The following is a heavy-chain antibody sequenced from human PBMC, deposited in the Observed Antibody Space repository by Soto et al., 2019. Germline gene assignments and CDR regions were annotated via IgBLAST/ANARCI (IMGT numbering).Heavy chain of an antibody. J-gene: IGHJ6*02. CDR3: ASQPSCRGNYYYYGMNV. CDR1: GYTFTGYY. V-gene: IGHV1-2*02. D-gene: IGHD2-15*01. Sequence: ASVKVSCKASGYTFTGYYMHWVRQAPGQGLEWMGWINPNSGGTNYAQKFQGRVTMTRDTSISTAYMELSRLRSDDTAVYYCASQPSCRGNYYYYGMNVWGQGTTVIVSS. CDR2: INPNSGGT.